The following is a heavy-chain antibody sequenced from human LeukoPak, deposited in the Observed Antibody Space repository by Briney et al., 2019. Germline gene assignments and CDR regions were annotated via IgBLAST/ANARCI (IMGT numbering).Heavy chain of an antibody. CDR3: AKDRVTWGSGYGDYGGFDY. J-gene: IGHJ4*02. CDR1: GFTFSSYG. D-gene: IGHD4-17*01. V-gene: IGHV3-30*18. Sequence: PGGFLRLSCAASGFTFSSYGMHWVRQAPGKGLEWAAVISYDGSNKYYADSVKGRFTISRDNSKNTLYLQMNSLRAEDTAVYYCAKDRVTWGSGYGDYGGFDYWGQGTLVTVSS. CDR2: ISYDGSNK.